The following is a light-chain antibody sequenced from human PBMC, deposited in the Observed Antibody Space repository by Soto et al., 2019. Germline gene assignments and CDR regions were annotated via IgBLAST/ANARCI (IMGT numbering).Light chain of an antibody. V-gene: IGKV1-33*01. CDR1: QDISNY. CDR3: QQYDNLPLT. Sequence: DIQMTQSPPSVSASVGDRVTITCQASQDISNYLNWYQQKPGKAPKLLIYDASNLETGVPSRFSGSGSGTDFTFTISSLQPEDIATYYCQQYDNLPLTFGGGTKVDIK. J-gene: IGKJ4*01. CDR2: DAS.